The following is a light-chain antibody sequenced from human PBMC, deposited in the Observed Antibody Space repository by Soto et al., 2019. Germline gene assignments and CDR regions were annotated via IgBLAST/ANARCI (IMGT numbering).Light chain of an antibody. CDR3: CSYAGSYTWV. CDR1: SSDVGAYDY. Sequence: QSALTQPRSVSESPGQSVTISCTGTSSDVGAYDYVSWYQQHPGKAPQLMIYDVTKRPSGVPHRFSGSRSGNTASLTISGLQAEDDAVYYCCSYAGSYTWVFGGGTKVTVL. J-gene: IGLJ2*01. V-gene: IGLV2-11*01. CDR2: DVT.